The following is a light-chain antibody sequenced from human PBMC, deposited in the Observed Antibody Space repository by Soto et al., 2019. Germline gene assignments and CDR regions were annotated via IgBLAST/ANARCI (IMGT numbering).Light chain of an antibody. V-gene: IGLV2-18*02. CDR2: EVT. J-gene: IGLJ1*01. CDR1: SSDVGSYNR. Sequence: QSALTQPPSVSGSPGQSVTISCTGTSSDVGSYNRVSWYQQPPGTAPKLIIYEVTNRPSGVPDRFSGSKSGNTASLTISGLQAEDEADYYRSSYTSSSTYVFGTGTKLTVL. CDR3: SSYTSSSTYV.